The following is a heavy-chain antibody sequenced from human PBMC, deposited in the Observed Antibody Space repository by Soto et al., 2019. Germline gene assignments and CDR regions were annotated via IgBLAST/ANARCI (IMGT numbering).Heavy chain of an antibody. CDR2: ISGSGGST. V-gene: IGHV3-23*01. J-gene: IGHJ4*02. CDR1: GFTFSSYA. D-gene: IGHD1-26*01. CDR3: AKVSGSYGMGYYFDY. Sequence: VGSLRLSCAASGFTFSSYAMSWVRQAPGKGLEWVSAISGSGGSTYYADSVKGRFTISRDNSKNTLYLQMNSLRAEDTAVYYCAKVSGSYGMGYYFDYWGQGTLVTVSS.